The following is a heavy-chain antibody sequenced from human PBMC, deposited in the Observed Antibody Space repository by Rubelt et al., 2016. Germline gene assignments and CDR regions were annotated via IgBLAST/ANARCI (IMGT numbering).Heavy chain of an antibody. J-gene: IGHJ6*02. V-gene: IGHV1-69*01. CDR2: IIPIFGTA. D-gene: IGHD3-16*01. CDR3: ARGPTVMINHGLDV. Sequence: QVQLVQSGAEVKKPGSSVKVSCKASGGTFSSYAISWVRQAPGQGLEWMGGIIPIFGTANYAQKFQGRVTITADEFTGTAYMELRSLRSEDTAVYYCARGPTVMINHGLDVWGQGTTVTVSS. CDR1: GGTFSSYA.